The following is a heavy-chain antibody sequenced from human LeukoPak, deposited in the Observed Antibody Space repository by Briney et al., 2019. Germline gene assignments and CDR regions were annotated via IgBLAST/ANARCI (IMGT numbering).Heavy chain of an antibody. Sequence: GGSLRLSCAASGFTFSSYALSWVRQAPGKGLEWVSAIGGSGGSTYYTDSVKGRFSISRDNSKNTLYLQMNSLRAEDTAVYYCAKDSRTRDCTSTSCYTLIVVDFWGQGTLVTVSS. CDR1: GFTFSSYA. CDR3: AKDSRTRDCTSTSCYTLIVVDF. CDR2: IGGSGGST. V-gene: IGHV3-23*01. J-gene: IGHJ4*02. D-gene: IGHD2-2*02.